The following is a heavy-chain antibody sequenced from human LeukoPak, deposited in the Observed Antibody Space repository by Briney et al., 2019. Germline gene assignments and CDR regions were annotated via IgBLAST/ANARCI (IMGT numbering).Heavy chain of an antibody. Sequence: SETLSLTCTVSGGSISSYHWSWVRQPPGKGLEWIGYILTSGSTNYNPSLKSRVSISVDTSKNQFSLKLSSVTAEGTAVYYCARVRVSGSYLYYFDNWGQGTLVTVSS. CDR3: ARVRVSGSYLYYFDN. V-gene: IGHV4-4*09. D-gene: IGHD1-26*01. CDR2: ILTSGST. CDR1: GGSISSYH. J-gene: IGHJ4*02.